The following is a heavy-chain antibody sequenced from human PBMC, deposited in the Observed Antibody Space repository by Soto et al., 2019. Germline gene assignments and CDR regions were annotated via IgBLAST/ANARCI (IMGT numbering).Heavy chain of an antibody. J-gene: IGHJ6*03. CDR1: GYTFNSFD. D-gene: IGHD2-21*02. V-gene: IGHV1-8*01. Sequence: QVQLVESGAEVRKPGASVKVSCKASGYTFNSFDINWVRQATGQGPEWMGRMSPNSGDTGYAEKFQGRVTMTRDTSISTAYMELSSLTSEDTAIYYCARGARYRLPEKGDYHYYYIDVWGKGTTVTVSS. CDR2: MSPNSGDT. CDR3: ARGARYRLPEKGDYHYYYIDV.